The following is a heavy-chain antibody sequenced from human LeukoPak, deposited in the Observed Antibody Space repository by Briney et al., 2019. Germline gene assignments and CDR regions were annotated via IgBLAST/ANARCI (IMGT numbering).Heavy chain of an antibody. D-gene: IGHD4-11*01. CDR2: IKSKTDGGTT. CDR1: GFTFSNAW. CDR3: TTDYSDYLRIDY. Sequence: GGSLRLSCAASGFTFSNAWMSWVRQAPGKGLEWVGRIKSKTDGGTTDYAAPVKGRFTISRDDSKNTLYLQMNSLKTEDTAVYYCTTDYSDYLRIDYWGQGTLVTVSS. J-gene: IGHJ4*02. V-gene: IGHV3-15*01.